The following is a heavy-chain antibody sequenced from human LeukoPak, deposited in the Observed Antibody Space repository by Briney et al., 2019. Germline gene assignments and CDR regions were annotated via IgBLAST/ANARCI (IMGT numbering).Heavy chain of an antibody. CDR2: ISWNSGSI. J-gene: IGHJ4*02. CDR1: GFTFDDYA. CDR3: AKSPNSDVLTPAFDY. D-gene: IGHD3-9*01. V-gene: IGHV3-9*01. Sequence: GGSLRLSCATSGFTFDDYAMHWVRQAPGKGLEWVSGISWNSGSIGYADSVKGRFTISRDNAKNSLYLQMNSLRAEDTALYYCAKSPNSDVLTPAFDYWGQGTLVTVSS.